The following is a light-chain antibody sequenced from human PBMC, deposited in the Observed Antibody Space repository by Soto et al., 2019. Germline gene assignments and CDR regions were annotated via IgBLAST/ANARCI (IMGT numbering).Light chain of an antibody. Sequence: TQPPSASGTPAQSVTMSCSGSSSNIGSSSVNWYQHLPGTAPKLLIYTDSRRPSGVPDRFSGSKSGTSASLTISGPQSEDEADYYCAAWDYSLSAYVFGTGTKLTVL. CDR1: SSNIGSSS. CDR3: AAWDYSLSAYV. V-gene: IGLV1-44*01. CDR2: TDS. J-gene: IGLJ1*01.